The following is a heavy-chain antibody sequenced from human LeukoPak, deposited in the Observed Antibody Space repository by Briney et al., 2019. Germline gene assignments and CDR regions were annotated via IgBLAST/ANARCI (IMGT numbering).Heavy chain of an antibody. Sequence: PETLSLTCTVSGGSISSYYWSWIRQPPGKGLEWIGYIYYSGSTNYNPSLKSRVTISVDTSKNQFSLKLSSVTAADTAVYYCARGHCSSTSCFFDYWGQGTLVTVSS. J-gene: IGHJ4*02. CDR2: IYYSGST. CDR1: GGSISSYY. D-gene: IGHD2-2*01. V-gene: IGHV4-59*01. CDR3: ARGHCSSTSCFFDY.